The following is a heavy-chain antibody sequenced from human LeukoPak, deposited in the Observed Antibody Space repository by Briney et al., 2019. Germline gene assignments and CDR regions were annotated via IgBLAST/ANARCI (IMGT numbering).Heavy chain of an antibody. CDR3: ASYGRWSQHVFDY. J-gene: IGHJ4*02. CDR1: GGTFSSYA. CDR2: IIPIFGTA. Sequence: GASVKVSCKASGGTFSSYAISWVRQAPGQGLEWMGGIIPIFGTANYAQKFQGRVTITADKSTSTAYMELSSLRSEDTAVYYCASYGRWSQHVFDYWGQGTLVTVSS. D-gene: IGHD1-1*01. V-gene: IGHV1-69*06.